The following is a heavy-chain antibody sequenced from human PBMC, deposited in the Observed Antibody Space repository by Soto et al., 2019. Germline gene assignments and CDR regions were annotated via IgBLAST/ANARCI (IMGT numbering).Heavy chain of an antibody. D-gene: IGHD1-26*01. J-gene: IGHJ4*02. CDR2: MSYDGSNE. V-gene: IGHV3-30*18. CDR1: GFTFSHYA. Sequence: QVPLVESGGGVVQPGRSLRLSCAASGFTFSHYAMHWVRQAPGKGLEWVALMSYDGSNEYYADSVKGRFTISRDNSKNTLYLQMNSLRAEDTAVYYCAKDGSHNFDYWGQGTPVTVSS. CDR3: AKDGSHNFDY.